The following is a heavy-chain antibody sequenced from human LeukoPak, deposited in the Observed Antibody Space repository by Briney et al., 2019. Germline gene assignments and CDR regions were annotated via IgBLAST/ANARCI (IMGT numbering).Heavy chain of an antibody. CDR1: GFTFSSYA. CDR2: ISGSGGSA. V-gene: IGHV3-23*01. CDR3: AKRLPYSSGWYYFDY. J-gene: IGHJ4*02. D-gene: IGHD6-19*01. Sequence: GGSLRLSCAASGFTFSSYAMSWVRQAPGRGLEWGSAISGSGGSASYADPVKGRITISRDNSKNTLYLQMNSLRAEDTAVYYCAKRLPYSSGWYYFDYWGQGTLVTVSP.